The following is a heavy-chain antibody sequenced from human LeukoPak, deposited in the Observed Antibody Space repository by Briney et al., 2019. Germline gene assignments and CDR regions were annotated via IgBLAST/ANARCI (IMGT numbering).Heavy chain of an antibody. Sequence: GGSLRLSCAASGFTFKNYWMSWVRQPPGKGLEWVANINQDGSIKYYVESVKGRFTISRDNAKNSPYLQMDSLRVEDTAVYYCARDLGYCTNGVCHTRFDYWGQGTLVAVSS. D-gene: IGHD2-8*01. V-gene: IGHV3-7*03. J-gene: IGHJ4*02. CDR3: ARDLGYCTNGVCHTRFDY. CDR1: GFTFKNYW. CDR2: INQDGSIK.